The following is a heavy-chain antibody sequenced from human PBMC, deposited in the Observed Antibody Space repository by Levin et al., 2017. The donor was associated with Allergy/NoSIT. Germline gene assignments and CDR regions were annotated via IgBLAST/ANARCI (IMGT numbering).Heavy chain of an antibody. V-gene: IGHV4-59*01. Sequence: ATPSLTCTVSGGSISSYYWSWIRQPPPKGLEWIGYIYYSGSTNYNPSLKSRVTISVDTSKNQFSLKLSSVTAADTAVYYCARETYYGSGSYYKEYYYGMDVWGQGTTVTVSS. J-gene: IGHJ6*02. CDR1: GGSISSYY. D-gene: IGHD3-10*01. CDR2: IYYSGST. CDR3: ARETYYGSGSYYKEYYYGMDV.